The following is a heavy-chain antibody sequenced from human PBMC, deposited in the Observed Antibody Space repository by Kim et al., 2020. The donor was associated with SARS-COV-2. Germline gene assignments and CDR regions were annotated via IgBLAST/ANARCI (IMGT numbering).Heavy chain of an antibody. J-gene: IGHJ4*02. CDR3: ARESRVPDLAYYFDY. CDR1: GGSISSSSYY. D-gene: IGHD1-1*01. V-gene: IGHV4-39*07. CDR2: IYYSGST. Sequence: SETLSLTCTVSGGSISSSSYYWGWIRQPPGKGLEWIGSIYYSGSTYYNPSLKSRVTISVDTSKNQFSLKLSSVTAADTAVYYCARESRVPDLAYYFDYWGQGTLVTVSS.